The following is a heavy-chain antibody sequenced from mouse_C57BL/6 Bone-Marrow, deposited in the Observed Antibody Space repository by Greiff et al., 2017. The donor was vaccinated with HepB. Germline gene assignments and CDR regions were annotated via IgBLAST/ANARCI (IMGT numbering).Heavy chain of an antibody. Sequence: EVTLVESGGGLVQPGGSLKLSCAASGFTFSDYYMYWVRQTPEKRLEWVAYISNGGGSTYYPDTVKGRVTISRDNAKNTLYLQMSRLKSEDTAMYYCARPAPYDYDAMDYWGQGTSVTVSS. CDR1: GFTFSDYY. CDR2: ISNGGGST. J-gene: IGHJ4*01. V-gene: IGHV5-12*01. D-gene: IGHD6-5*01. CDR3: ARPAPYDYDAMDY.